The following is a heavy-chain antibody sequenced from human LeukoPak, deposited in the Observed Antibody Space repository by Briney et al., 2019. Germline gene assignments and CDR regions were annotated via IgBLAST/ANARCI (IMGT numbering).Heavy chain of an antibody. D-gene: IGHD3-3*01. Sequence: ASVKVSCKASGGTFSSYAISWVRQAPGQGLEWMGGIIPIFGTANYAQKFQGRVTITADESTSTAYMELSSLRSGDTAVYYCARGLFDFGVALGYWGQGTLVTVSS. CDR3: ARGLFDFGVALGY. J-gene: IGHJ4*02. V-gene: IGHV1-69*01. CDR1: GGTFSSYA. CDR2: IIPIFGTA.